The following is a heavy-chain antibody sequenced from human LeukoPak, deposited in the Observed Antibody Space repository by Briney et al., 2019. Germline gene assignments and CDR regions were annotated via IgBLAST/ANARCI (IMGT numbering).Heavy chain of an antibody. CDR3: AKQPYDSSGYYGVGTNLDY. D-gene: IGHD3-22*01. Sequence: GGSLRLSCAASGFTFSSYAMSWVRQAPGKGLEWVSAISGSGGSTHYADSVKGRFTISRDNSKNTLYLQMNSLRAEDTAVYYCAKQPYDSSGYYGVGTNLDYWGQGTLVTVSS. J-gene: IGHJ4*02. CDR1: GFTFSSYA. V-gene: IGHV3-23*01. CDR2: ISGSGGST.